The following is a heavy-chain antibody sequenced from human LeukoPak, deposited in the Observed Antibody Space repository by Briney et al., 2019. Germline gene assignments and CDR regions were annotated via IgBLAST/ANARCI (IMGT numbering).Heavy chain of an antibody. J-gene: IGHJ4*02. Sequence: GGSLRLSCAASGFTFSNYWMSWVRQAPGKGLEWVANIKEDGSDKYYVDSLMGRFTISRDNAKNSLYLQMSGLRAEDTALYYCARDETLCSGGTCYTRGYFAFWGQGTLVTVSS. CDR2: IKEDGSDK. V-gene: IGHV3-7*01. CDR3: ARDETLCSGGTCYTRGYFAF. CDR1: GFTFSNYW. D-gene: IGHD2-15*01.